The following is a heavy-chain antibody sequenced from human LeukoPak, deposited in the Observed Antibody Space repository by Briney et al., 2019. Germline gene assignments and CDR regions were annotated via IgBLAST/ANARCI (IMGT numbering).Heavy chain of an antibody. CDR1: GGSISSGDYY. D-gene: IGHD4-11*01. CDR3: ARVYHDYSSWPFDY. CDR2: IYYSGST. J-gene: IGHJ4*02. V-gene: IGHV4-30-4*08. Sequence: PSETLSLTXTVSGGSISSGDYYWSWIRQPPGKGLEWVGYIYYSGSTYYNPSLKSRVTISVDTSKNQFSLKLSSVTAADTAVYYCARVYHDYSSWPFDYWGQGTLVTVSS.